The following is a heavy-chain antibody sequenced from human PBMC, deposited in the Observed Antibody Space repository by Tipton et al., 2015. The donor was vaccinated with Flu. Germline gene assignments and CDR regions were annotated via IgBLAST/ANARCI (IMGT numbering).Heavy chain of an antibody. D-gene: IGHD2-15*01. CDR3: ARARRDTRSTFTFSF. J-gene: IGHJ4*02. CDR1: GLTLSTYS. CDR2: ISSNSDNI. V-gene: IGHV3-21*01. Sequence: SLRLSCAASGLTLSTYSMHWVRQAPGKGLEWVSSISSNSDNIYYEDSVKGRFTISRDNGKNSLYLQMNSLRAEDTAVYYCARARRDTRSTFTFSFWGQGTLVAVSS.